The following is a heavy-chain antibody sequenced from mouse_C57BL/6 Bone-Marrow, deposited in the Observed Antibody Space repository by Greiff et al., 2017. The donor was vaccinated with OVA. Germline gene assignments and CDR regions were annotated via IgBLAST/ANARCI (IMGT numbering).Heavy chain of an antibody. CDR2: IYPGGGYT. CDR3: ARYYGSSYGFAY. D-gene: IGHD1-1*01. V-gene: IGHV1-63*01. J-gene: IGHJ3*01. Sequence: QVQLKESGAELVRPGTSVKISCKASGYTFTNYWIGWAKQRPGHGLEWIGDIYPGGGYTNYNEKFKGKATLTADKSSSTAYMQFSSLTSEDSAIYYCARYYGSSYGFAYWGQGTLVTVSA. CDR1: GYTFTNYW.